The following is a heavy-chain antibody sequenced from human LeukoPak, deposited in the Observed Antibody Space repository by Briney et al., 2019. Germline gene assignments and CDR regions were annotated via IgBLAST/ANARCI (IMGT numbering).Heavy chain of an antibody. D-gene: IGHD3-22*01. CDR1: GGSISSYY. Sequence: SETLSLTCTVSGGSISSYYWSWIRQPPGKGLEWIGYIYYSGSTNYNPSIKSRVTISVDTSKNQFSLKLSSVTAADTAVYYCARHGRGYYYDSSGYYDYWGQGTLVTVSS. CDR2: IYYSGST. CDR3: ARHGRGYYYDSSGYYDY. V-gene: IGHV4-59*08. J-gene: IGHJ4*02.